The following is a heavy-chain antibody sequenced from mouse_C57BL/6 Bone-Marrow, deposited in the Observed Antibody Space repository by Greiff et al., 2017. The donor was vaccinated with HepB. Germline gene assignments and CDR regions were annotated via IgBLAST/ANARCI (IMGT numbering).Heavy chain of an antibody. J-gene: IGHJ3*01. V-gene: IGHV1-72*01. Sequence: QVQLQPGAELVKPGASVKLSCKASGYTFTSYWMHWVKQRPGRGLEWIGRIDPNSGGTKYNEKFKSKATLTVDKPSSTAYMQLSSLTSEDSAVYYCARWDYYGNYEGFAYWGQGTLVTVSA. D-gene: IGHD2-1*01. CDR2: IDPNSGGT. CDR1: GYTFTSYW. CDR3: ARWDYYGNYEGFAY.